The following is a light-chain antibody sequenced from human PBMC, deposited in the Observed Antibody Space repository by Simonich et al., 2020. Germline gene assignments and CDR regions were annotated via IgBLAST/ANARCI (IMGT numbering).Light chain of an antibody. CDR1: QSGSSN. CDR2: VAS. J-gene: IGKJ4*01. CDR3: QQYKNWPPLT. V-gene: IGKV3-15*01. Sequence: EIVMTQSPSTLYVSPGERPTLSSRASQSGSSNFAWYQQKPGQAPRILISVASTRATRIPAMFSGSGSGTEFTLTISSLQSEDFAVYYWQQYKNWPPLTFGGGTKVEIK.